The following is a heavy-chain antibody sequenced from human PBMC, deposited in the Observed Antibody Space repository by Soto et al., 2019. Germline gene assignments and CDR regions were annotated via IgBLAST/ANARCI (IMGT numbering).Heavy chain of an antibody. V-gene: IGHV3-11*01. CDR2: ISSSGSTI. CDR3: ARRGDGELSTAHEFDY. CDR1: GFTFSDYY. J-gene: IGHJ4*02. D-gene: IGHD3-10*01. Sequence: QVQLVESGGGLVKPGGSLRLSCAASGFTFSDYYMSWIRQAPGKGLEWVSYISSSGSTIYYADSVKGRFTISRDNAKNSLYMEMNRQRAKDTAVYYWARRGDGELSTAHEFDYWGQGTLVTVSS.